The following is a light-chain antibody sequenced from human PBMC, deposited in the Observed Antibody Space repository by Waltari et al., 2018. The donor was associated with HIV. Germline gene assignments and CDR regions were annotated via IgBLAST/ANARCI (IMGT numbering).Light chain of an antibody. V-gene: IGLV3-25*03. J-gene: IGLJ3*02. Sequence: SNELTPPPSVSVYPGQTARITCSGDALANQYTYWFQQKPGQAPVLVIYKDTERPSGIPERFSGSRSGTTVKLTISGVQAEDEADYYCQSGGSSGSWVFGGGTKLTVL. CDR1: ALANQY. CDR2: KDT. CDR3: QSGGSSGSWV.